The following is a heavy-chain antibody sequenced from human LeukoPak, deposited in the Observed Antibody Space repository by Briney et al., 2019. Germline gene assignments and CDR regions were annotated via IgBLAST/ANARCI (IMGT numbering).Heavy chain of an antibody. V-gene: IGHV3-33*01. CDR2: IWYDGSNK. CDR1: GFTFSSYG. Sequence: PGGSLRLSCAASGFTFSSYGMHWVRQAPGKGLEWVAVIWYDGSNKYYADSVKGRFTISRDNSKNTLYLQMNSLRAEDTAVYYCWRDRVVRKPSKLINLFDPWGQGTLVTVSS. J-gene: IGHJ5*02. CDR3: WRDRVVRKPSKLINLFDP. D-gene: IGHD3-3*01.